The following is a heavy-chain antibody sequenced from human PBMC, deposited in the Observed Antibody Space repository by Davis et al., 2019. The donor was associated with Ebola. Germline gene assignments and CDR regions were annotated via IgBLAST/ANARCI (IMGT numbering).Heavy chain of an antibody. J-gene: IGHJ4*02. CDR3: AKLGGYSGGSSTFDY. Sequence: PGGSLRLSCAASGFTFSSYAMSWVRQAPGKGLEWVSAISGSGGSTYYADSVKGRFTISRDNSKNTLYLQMNSLRAEDTAVYYCAKLGGYSGGSSTFDYWGQGTLVTVSS. D-gene: IGHD2-15*01. V-gene: IGHV3-23*01. CDR2: ISGSGGST. CDR1: GFTFSSYA.